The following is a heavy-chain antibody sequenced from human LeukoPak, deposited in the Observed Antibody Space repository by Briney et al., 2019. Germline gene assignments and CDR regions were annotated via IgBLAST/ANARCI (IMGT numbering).Heavy chain of an antibody. J-gene: IGHJ4*02. V-gene: IGHV3-53*01. CDR1: GFTVSSNY. Sequence: PGGSLRLSCAASGFTVSSNYMSWVRQAPGKGLEWVSVIYSGGSTYYADSVKGRFTISRDNSKNTLYLQMNSLRAEDTAVYYCAKDLYYGDYDLSDYFDYWGQGTLVTVSS. D-gene: IGHD4-17*01. CDR3: AKDLYYGDYDLSDYFDY. CDR2: IYSGGST.